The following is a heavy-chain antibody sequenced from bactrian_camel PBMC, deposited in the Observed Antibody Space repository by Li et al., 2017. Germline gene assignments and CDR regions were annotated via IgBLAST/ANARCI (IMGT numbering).Heavy chain of an antibody. CDR1: GFTFGTYD. J-gene: IGHJ7*01. CDR2: IPGGSTST. V-gene: IGHV3-2*01. Sequence: HVQLVESGGGLVQPGGSLRLSCSASGFTFGTYDMTWVRQAPGKGLEWVSTIPGGSTSTYYVDSVKGRFTISRDNAKNTLYLQMNSLKTDDTAVYYCATDPGGLTWDGLDYWGKGTQVTVS. D-gene: IGHD1*01.